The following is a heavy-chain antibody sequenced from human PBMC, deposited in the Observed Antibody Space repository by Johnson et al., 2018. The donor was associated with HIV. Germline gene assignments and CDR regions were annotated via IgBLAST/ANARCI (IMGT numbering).Heavy chain of an antibody. CDR2: INWNGGST. J-gene: IGHJ3*02. Sequence: VQLVESGGGLVKPGGSLRLSCAASGFTFDDYGMSWVRQAPGKGLAWVSGINWNGGSTGYADSVKGRFTISRDNAKNSLYLQMNSLRAEDTALYYCARAFLSHYYDSSGPVDIWGQGTMVTVSS. CDR1: GFTFDDYG. D-gene: IGHD3-22*01. V-gene: IGHV3-20*04. CDR3: ARAFLSHYYDSSGPVDI.